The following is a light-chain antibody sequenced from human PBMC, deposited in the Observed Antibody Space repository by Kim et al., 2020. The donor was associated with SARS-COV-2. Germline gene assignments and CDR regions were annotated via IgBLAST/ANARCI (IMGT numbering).Light chain of an antibody. CDR2: ATS. J-gene: IGKJ2*03. CDR3: QQAYSTPYS. V-gene: IGKV1-39*01. CDR1: QNIKSY. Sequence: SATVEDKVTITYRASQNIKSYLNWYQHKPEKAPKVLINATSSLYSGVPSRFSGRRSGTNFTLTITSLQPEDFATYYCQQAYSTPYSFGQGTKLEIK.